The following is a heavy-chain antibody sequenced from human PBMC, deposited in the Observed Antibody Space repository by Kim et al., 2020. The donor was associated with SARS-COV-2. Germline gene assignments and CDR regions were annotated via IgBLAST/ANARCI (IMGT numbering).Heavy chain of an antibody. CDR3: ARARYYDFWSGYYSGAFDI. V-gene: IGHV3-7*03. CDR1: GFTFSSYW. J-gene: IGHJ3*02. Sequence: GGSLRLSCAASGFTFSSYWMSWVRQAPGKGLEWVANIKQDGSEKYYVDSVKGRFTISRDNAKNSLYLQMNSLRAEDTAVYYCARARYYDFWSGYYSGAFDIWGQGTMVTVSS. CDR2: IKQDGSEK. D-gene: IGHD3-3*01.